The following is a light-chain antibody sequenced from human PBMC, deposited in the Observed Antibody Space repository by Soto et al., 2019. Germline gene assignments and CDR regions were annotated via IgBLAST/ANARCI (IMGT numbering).Light chain of an antibody. CDR2: DVT. V-gene: IGLV2-14*03. CDR1: SGDIGGYNY. CDR3: SSYASSSTLA. J-gene: IGLJ2*01. Sequence: QSALTQPASVSGSPGQSITISCTGTSGDIGGYNYVSWYQQHPGKAPKIMIFDVTNRPSGISSRFSGSKSGNTASLTISGLQAEDEADYYCSSYASSSTLAFGGGTKVTVL.